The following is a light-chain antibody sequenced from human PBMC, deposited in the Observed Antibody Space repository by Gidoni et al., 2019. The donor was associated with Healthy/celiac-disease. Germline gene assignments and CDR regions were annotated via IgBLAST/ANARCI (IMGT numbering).Light chain of an antibody. CDR2: DAS. CDR3: QQRSNWPLT. CDR1: QSVSSY. V-gene: IGKV3-11*01. J-gene: IGKJ4*01. Sequence: EIVLTQSPDTLSLSPGERATLSCRASQSVSSYLAWYQQKPGQAPRLLIYDASNRGTGIPARFSGSGSGTDFTLTISSLEPEDFAVYYCQQRSNWPLTFGGGTKVEIK.